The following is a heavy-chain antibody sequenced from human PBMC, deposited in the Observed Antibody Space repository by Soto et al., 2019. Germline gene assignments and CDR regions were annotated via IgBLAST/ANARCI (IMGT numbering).Heavy chain of an antibody. J-gene: IGHJ4*02. D-gene: IGHD1-1*01. CDR2: INPRGGST. Sequence: QVQLVQSGAEVKKPGASVKVSCKASGYTFTNYYMQWVRQAPGQGLEWMGIINPRGGSTTYAQNFQGRVTMTRDTSTTTVYMELSSLRFEDTAVYYCAKEKPTTTCFDFWGQGTLVTVSS. V-gene: IGHV1-46*01. CDR1: GYTFTNYY. CDR3: AKEKPTTTCFDF.